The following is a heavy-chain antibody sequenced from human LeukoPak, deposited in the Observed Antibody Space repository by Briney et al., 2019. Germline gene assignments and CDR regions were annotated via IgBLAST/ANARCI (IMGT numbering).Heavy chain of an antibody. D-gene: IGHD2-2*01. J-gene: IGHJ4*02. CDR1: GFTFSIYT. CDR3: ARDQCSTTTCPIDY. CDR2: ISTSSHYI. V-gene: IGHV3-21*01. Sequence: KSGGSLRLSCAASGFTFSIYTINWVRQAPGEGLEWVSSISTSSHYIYYADSVKGRVTISRDNAKSSLYLQLDSLRAEDTAVYYCARDQCSTTTCPIDYWGQGTLVTVAS.